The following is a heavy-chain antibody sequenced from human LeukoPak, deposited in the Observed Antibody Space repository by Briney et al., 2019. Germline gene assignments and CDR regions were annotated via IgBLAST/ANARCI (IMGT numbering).Heavy chain of an antibody. J-gene: IGHJ5*02. CDR2: IRVGGET. V-gene: IGHV3-23*01. Sequence: AGGSLRLSCAGSGFTFSSYAMNWVRQAPGKGLEWVSGIRVGGETYYADSVKGRFTISRDNSENTLYLQMSGLRAEDTAVYHCARGLGYCSSTSCYSLQGWFDPWGQGTLVTVSS. CDR3: ARGLGYCSSTSCYSLQGWFDP. CDR1: GFTFSSYA. D-gene: IGHD2-2*02.